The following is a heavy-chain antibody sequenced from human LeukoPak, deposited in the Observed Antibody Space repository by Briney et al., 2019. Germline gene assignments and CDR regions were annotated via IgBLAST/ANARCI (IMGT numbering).Heavy chain of an antibody. CDR1: GYTLTELS. CDR3: ATSAPEGNYYYYGMDV. Sequence: ASVKVSCKVSGYTLTELSMHWVRQAPGKGLEWMGGFDPEDGETIYAQKFQGRVTTTEDTSTDTAYMELSSLRSEDTAVYYCATSAPEGNYYYYGMDVWGQGTTVTVSS. J-gene: IGHJ6*02. CDR2: FDPEDGET. V-gene: IGHV1-24*01.